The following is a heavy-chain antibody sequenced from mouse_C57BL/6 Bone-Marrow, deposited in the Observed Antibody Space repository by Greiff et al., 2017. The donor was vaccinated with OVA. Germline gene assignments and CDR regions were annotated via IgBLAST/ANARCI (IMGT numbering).Heavy chain of an antibody. CDR1: GFTFSSYG. J-gene: IGHJ4*01. CDR3: ARRDYYAMDY. Sequence: EVMLVESGGDLVKPGGSLKLSCAASGFTFSSYGMSWVRQTPDKRLEWVATISSGGSYTYYTDSVKGRFTISRDHASNTLYLQLSSLKSEDTAKYYCARRDYYAMDYWGQGTSVTVSS. CDR2: ISSGGSYT. V-gene: IGHV5-6*02.